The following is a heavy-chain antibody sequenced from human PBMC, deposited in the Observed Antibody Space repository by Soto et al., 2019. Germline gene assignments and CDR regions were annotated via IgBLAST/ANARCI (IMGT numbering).Heavy chain of an antibody. CDR1: GGSISSNKW. V-gene: IGHV4-4*02. Sequence: TLSLTCAVSGGSISSNKWWGWVRQPPWKGLEWIGEIHHSGSTTYNPSLESRVTISVDKSKNHFSLTLTSVIAADTAMYYCARTDYSSGWYDYWGQGTLVTVSS. CDR2: IHHSGST. D-gene: IGHD6-19*01. J-gene: IGHJ4*02. CDR3: ARTDYSSGWYDY.